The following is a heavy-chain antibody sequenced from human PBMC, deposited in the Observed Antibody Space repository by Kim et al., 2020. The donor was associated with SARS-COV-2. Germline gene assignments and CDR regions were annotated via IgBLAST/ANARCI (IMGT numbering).Heavy chain of an antibody. Sequence: AYVNGRFTISRDNSKNTLYLQMNSLRAEDTAVYYCARDRDSSGYYRSFDYWGQGTLVTVSS. CDR3: ARDRDSSGYYRSFDY. V-gene: IGHV3-30*01. D-gene: IGHD3-22*01. J-gene: IGHJ4*02.